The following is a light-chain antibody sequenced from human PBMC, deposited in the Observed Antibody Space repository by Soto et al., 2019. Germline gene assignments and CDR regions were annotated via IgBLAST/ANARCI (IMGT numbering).Light chain of an antibody. J-gene: IGLJ1*01. Sequence: QSVLTQPRSVSGSPGQSVTISCTGTSSDVGGYNYVSWYQQHPGKAPKLMIYDVSKRPSGVSDRFSGSKSGNAASLTISGLQAEDEADYYCCSYAGSYRVFGTGTKVTVL. CDR3: CSYAGSYRV. CDR1: SSDVGGYNY. CDR2: DVS. V-gene: IGLV2-11*01.